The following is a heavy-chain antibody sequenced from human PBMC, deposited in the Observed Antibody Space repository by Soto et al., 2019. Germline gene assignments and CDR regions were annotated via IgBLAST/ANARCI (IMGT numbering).Heavy chain of an antibody. J-gene: IGHJ5*02. CDR1: GYSFTTYD. Sequence: GASVKVSCKASGYSFTTYDISWLRQAPGQGLEWMGRISPYNGNTNYAQKFQDRVTMTADTSSSTAYMDLRSLRSDDTAIYYCATSYDSGFDPWGQGTLVTVSS. D-gene: IGHD3-3*01. CDR2: ISPYNGNT. V-gene: IGHV1-18*04. CDR3: ATSYDSGFDP.